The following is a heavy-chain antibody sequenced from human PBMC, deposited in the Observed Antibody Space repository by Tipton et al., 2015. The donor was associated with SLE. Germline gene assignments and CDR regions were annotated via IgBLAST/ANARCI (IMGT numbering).Heavy chain of an antibody. D-gene: IGHD6-6*01. J-gene: IGHJ4*02. CDR3: ARRYSSSSAFDY. CDR2: ISSSSSYI. CDR1: GFTFSSYS. Sequence: GSLRLSCAASGFTFSSYSMNWVRQAPGKGLEWVSSISSSSSYIYYADSVKGRFTISRDNAKNSLYLQMNSLRAEDTAVYYCARRYSSSSAFDYWGQGTLVTVSS. V-gene: IGHV3-21*01.